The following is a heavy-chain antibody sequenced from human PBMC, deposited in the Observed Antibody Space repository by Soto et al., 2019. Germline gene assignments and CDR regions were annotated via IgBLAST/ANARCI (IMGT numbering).Heavy chain of an antibody. J-gene: IGHJ6*02. CDR1: GYTFTSYG. CDR3: ARGARVRGVMWMDYYYYDGMDV. Sequence: QVQLVQSGAEVKKPGASVKVSCKASGYTFTSYGISWVRQAPGQGLEWMGWISAYNGNTNYAQKLQGRVTMTTDTSTSTAYMELRSLRSDDTAVYYCARGARVRGVMWMDYYYYDGMDVWGQGTTVTVSS. V-gene: IGHV1-18*01. CDR2: ISAYNGNT. D-gene: IGHD3-10*01.